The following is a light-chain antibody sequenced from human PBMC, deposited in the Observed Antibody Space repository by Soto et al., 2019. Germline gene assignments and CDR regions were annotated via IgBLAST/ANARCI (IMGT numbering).Light chain of an antibody. CDR3: MQALQTPYT. V-gene: IGKV2-28*01. CDR2: LGS. Sequence: DIVMTQSPLSLPVTPGEPASISCRSSQSLLHSNGYNYLDWYLQKPGQSPQLLIYLGSNRASEVTDRFSGSGSGTEFTLKISRVEAEDVGVYYCMQALQTPYTFGQGTKLEIK. CDR1: QSLLHSNGYNY. J-gene: IGKJ2*01.